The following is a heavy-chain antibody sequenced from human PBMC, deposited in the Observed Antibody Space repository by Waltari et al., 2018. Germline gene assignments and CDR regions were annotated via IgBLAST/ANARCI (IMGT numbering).Heavy chain of an antibody. Sequence: EVQLLQSGGGLVQPGGSLRLSCATSGFSFGGSAMTWVRQAPGKGLEWVSTISGSGSSTFYADSVRGRFTISRDNARNTVFLEMNSLRVDDTAFYYCAKDSRGYTPSPGDSWGQGTQVTVS. D-gene: IGHD5-18*01. CDR1: GFSFGGSA. CDR3: AKDSRGYTPSPGDS. V-gene: IGHV3-23*01. J-gene: IGHJ4*02. CDR2: ISGSGSST.